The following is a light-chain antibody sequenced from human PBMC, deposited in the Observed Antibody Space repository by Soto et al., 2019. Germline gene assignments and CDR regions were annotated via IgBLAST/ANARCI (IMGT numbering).Light chain of an antibody. CDR3: QQYDSSPVT. CDR1: QSVSSSY. J-gene: IGKJ2*01. CDR2: GAS. Sequence: ENVLTQSPGTLSLSPGERATLSCRASQSVSSSYLTWYQQKPGQAPRLLIYGASSRATDIPDRFSGSGSGTDFTLTISRLEPEDLAVYYCQQYDSSPVTFGQGTKLEIK. V-gene: IGKV3-20*01.